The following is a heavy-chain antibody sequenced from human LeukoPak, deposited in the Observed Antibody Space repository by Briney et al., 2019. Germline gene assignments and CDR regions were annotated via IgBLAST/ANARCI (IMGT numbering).Heavy chain of an antibody. J-gene: IGHJ4*02. V-gene: IGHV3-7*03. Sequence: PGGSLRLSCAASGFTFTSYWMSWVRQALGKGLEWVANIKQDGSEKYYVDSVKGRFAISRDNAKKSVYLQMNSLRAEDTALYYCARIGGYCYGPGYRGQGTLVTVSS. D-gene: IGHD5-18*01. CDR2: IKQDGSEK. CDR1: GFTFTSYW. CDR3: ARIGGYCYGPGY.